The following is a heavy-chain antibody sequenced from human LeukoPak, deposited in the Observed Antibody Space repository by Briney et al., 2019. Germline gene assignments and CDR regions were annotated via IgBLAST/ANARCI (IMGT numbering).Heavy chain of an antibody. Sequence: SVKVSCKASGGTFSSYVIIWVRQAPGQGLEWMGGIIPIFGTANYAQKFQGRVTITADESTSTAYMELSSLRSEDTAVYYCARAMGGSGSYYSYYFDYWGQGTLVTVSS. CDR1: GGTFSSYV. CDR2: IIPIFGTA. D-gene: IGHD3-10*01. J-gene: IGHJ4*02. V-gene: IGHV1-69*13. CDR3: ARAMGGSGSYYSYYFDY.